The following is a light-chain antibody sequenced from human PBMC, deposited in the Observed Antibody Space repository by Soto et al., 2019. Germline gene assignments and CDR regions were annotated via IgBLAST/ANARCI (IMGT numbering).Light chain of an antibody. CDR1: TSDVGGYNY. Sequence: QSVLTQPASVSGSPGQSITISCTGTTSDVGGYNYVSWFQQYPGKAPKLKIYEVSNRPSGVSNRFSGSKSGNTASLTISDLQAEAEADYYCTSYTSSSTWVFGGGTKLTVL. CDR2: EVS. V-gene: IGLV2-14*01. J-gene: IGLJ3*02. CDR3: TSYTSSSTWV.